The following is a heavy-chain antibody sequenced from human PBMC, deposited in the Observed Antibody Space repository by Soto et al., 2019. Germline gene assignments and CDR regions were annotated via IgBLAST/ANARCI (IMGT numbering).Heavy chain of an antibody. CDR1: GFSLSTSGVG. Sequence: QITLKESGPTLVKPTQTLTLTCTFSGFSLSTSGVGVGWIRQPPGKALEWLALIYWDDDKRYSPSLKSRLTITNDTSKNQVVLTMTNMDPVDTATYCCAHIPRLRWYYGMDVWGQGTTVTVSS. J-gene: IGHJ6*02. CDR2: IYWDDDK. V-gene: IGHV2-5*02. D-gene: IGHD5-12*01. CDR3: AHIPRLRWYYGMDV.